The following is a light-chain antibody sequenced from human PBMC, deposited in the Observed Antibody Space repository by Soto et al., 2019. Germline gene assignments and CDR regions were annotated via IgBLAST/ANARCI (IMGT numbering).Light chain of an antibody. J-gene: IGLJ1*01. Sequence: QSALTQPASVSGSPGQSITISCTGTSSDVGTYNLVSWYQLHPGNAPKLIIYQGTKRPSGVSERFSASKSGITASLTISGLQAEDEADYYCCSYAPSSTYVFGTGTKLTVL. CDR2: QGT. V-gene: IGLV2-23*01. CDR1: SSDVGTYNL. CDR3: CSYAPSSTYV.